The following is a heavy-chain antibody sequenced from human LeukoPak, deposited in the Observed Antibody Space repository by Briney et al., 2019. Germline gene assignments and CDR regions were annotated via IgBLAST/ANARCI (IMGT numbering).Heavy chain of an antibody. Sequence: GSLRLSCAASGFTFSSYSMNWVRQAPGKGLEWVSSISGSGSSTYYADSVKGRFTISRDNSKNTLYLQMNSLRAEDTAVYYCAKEAYYYECSGPPRYFDYWGQGTLVTVSS. J-gene: IGHJ4*02. V-gene: IGHV3-23*01. CDR1: GFTFSSYS. CDR3: AKEAYYYECSGPPRYFDY. CDR2: ISGSGSST. D-gene: IGHD3-22*01.